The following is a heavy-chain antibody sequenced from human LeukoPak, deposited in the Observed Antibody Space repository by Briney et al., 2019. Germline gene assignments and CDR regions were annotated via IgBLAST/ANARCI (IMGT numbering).Heavy chain of an antibody. Sequence: ASVKVSCKASGYTFNSYYMHWVRQAPGQGLEWMGIINPSAGSTSYAQKFQGRVTMTRDTSTSTVYMEVSSLRSEDTAVYYCAGEGSGYDPPLSWGQGTLVTVSS. V-gene: IGHV1-46*02. CDR1: GYTFNSYY. J-gene: IGHJ4*02. D-gene: IGHD5-12*01. CDR3: AGEGSGYDPPLS. CDR2: INPSAGST.